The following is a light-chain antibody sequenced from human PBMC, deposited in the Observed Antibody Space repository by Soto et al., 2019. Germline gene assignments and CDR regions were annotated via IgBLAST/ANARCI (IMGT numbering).Light chain of an antibody. CDR3: QQYNNWPFS. J-gene: IGKJ3*01. CDR2: GAS. CDR1: QSISST. V-gene: IGKV3-15*01. Sequence: EIVMTQSPATLSVSPGERATLYCRASQSISSTLAWDQQKPGQAPRLRINGASTRATGVAARFIGSGSGTGFTLSNSSQQSEYSAVYVCQQYNNWPFSFGPGTKVYI.